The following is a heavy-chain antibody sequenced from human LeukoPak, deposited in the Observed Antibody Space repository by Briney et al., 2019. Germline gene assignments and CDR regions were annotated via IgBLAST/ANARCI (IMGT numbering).Heavy chain of an antibody. CDR1: GYTFTSYA. CDR2: ISAYNGNT. J-gene: IGHJ4*02. D-gene: IGHD3-16*01. Sequence: ASVKVSCKTSGYTFTSYAISWVRQAPGQGLEWMGWISAYNGNTDYAQKFQGRVTMTTDTSTSTAYMELRSLRSDDTAVYYCARRNYDHIWGNYGSLYYFDYWGQGTLVTVSS. V-gene: IGHV1-18*01. CDR3: ARRNYDHIWGNYGSLYYFDY.